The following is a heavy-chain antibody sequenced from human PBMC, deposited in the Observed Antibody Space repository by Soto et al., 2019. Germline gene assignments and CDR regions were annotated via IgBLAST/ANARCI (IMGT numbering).Heavy chain of an antibody. CDR2: ISPYNGNT. CDR1: NYTFSSYG. CDR3: ARGWGSGRQYFFDF. Sequence: QVQLVQSATEVRRPGASVKVSCKASNYTFSSYGISWVRQAPGQGLEWMGWISPYNGNTDYAQKFQDRVTFTTDTSTSTAFMELRSLKSDDTAVYYCARGWGSGRQYFFDFWGQGTLVAVSS. V-gene: IGHV1-18*01. D-gene: IGHD6-19*01. J-gene: IGHJ4*02.